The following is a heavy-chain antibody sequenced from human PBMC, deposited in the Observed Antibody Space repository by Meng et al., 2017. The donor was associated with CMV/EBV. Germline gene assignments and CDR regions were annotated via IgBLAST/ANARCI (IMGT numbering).Heavy chain of an antibody. Sequence: ASGFTLTDHYMDWVRLAPGKGLEWVDRVGNTANNYTTEYTASVKGRFTISRDDSKNSVYLQMNSLKTEDTAVYHCARMWRGRWFAPWGQGTLVTVSS. J-gene: IGHJ5*02. V-gene: IGHV3-72*01. CDR2: VGNTANNYTT. D-gene: IGHD2-21*01. CDR3: ARMWRGRWFAP. CDR1: GFTLTDHY.